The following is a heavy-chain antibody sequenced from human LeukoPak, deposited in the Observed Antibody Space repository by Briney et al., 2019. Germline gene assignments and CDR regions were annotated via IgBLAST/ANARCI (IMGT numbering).Heavy chain of an antibody. J-gene: IGHJ5*02. CDR2: TYYRSTWYN. D-gene: IGHD2-2*01. Sequence: SQTLSLTCAISGDSVSSNSVTWNWIRQSPSRGLEWLGRTYYRSTWYNDCAVSVRGRITVNPDTTKNQFSLHLNSVTPEDTAVYYCARRLTQYDCFDPWGQGILVTVSS. CDR3: ARRLTQYDCFDP. CDR1: GDSVSSNSVT. V-gene: IGHV6-1*01.